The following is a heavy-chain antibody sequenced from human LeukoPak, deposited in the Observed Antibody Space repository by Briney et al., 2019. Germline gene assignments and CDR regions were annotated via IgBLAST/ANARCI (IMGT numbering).Heavy chain of an antibody. D-gene: IGHD3-10*02. J-gene: IGHJ6*04. V-gene: IGHV3-48*04. CDR1: GFTVSSNS. Sequence: GGSLRLSCTVSGFTVSSNSMSWVRQAPGKGLEWVSYISSSGSTIYYADSVKGRFTISRDNAKNSPYLQMNSLRAEDTAVYYCAELGITMIGGVWGKGTTVTISS. CDR3: AELGITMIGGV. CDR2: ISSSGSTI.